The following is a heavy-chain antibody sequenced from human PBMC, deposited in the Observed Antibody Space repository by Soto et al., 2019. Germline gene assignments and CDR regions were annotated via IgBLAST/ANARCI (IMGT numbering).Heavy chain of an antibody. CDR1: GYTFTSYG. J-gene: IGHJ4*02. Sequence: QVQLVQSGAEVKKPGASVKVSCKASGYTFTSYGISWVRQAPGQGLEWMGWISAYNGNTNCSQKLQGRVTMTTDTSKSTAYMGLRSLRSNDTAVYYCARYSSRWDRCFHYWVQGTLVTVSS. D-gene: IGHD6-13*01. CDR2: ISAYNGNT. V-gene: IGHV1-18*01. CDR3: ARYSSRWDRCFHY.